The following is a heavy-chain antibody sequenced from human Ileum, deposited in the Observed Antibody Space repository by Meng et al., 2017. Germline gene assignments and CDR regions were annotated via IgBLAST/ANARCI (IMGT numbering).Heavy chain of an antibody. CDR2: VYYTGTT. V-gene: IGHV4-59*01. J-gene: IGHJ5*02. CDR3: AGILTGLSS. Sequence: QVQLQESGPGLVRPSETLSLTCTVSGGSNSNYWWTWIRQPPGKGLEWIGYVYYTGTTDYNPSLKSRVTISVDTSKNQFSLRLTSVTAADTAVYYCAGILTGLSSWGQGTLVTVSS. D-gene: IGHD3-10*01. CDR1: GGSNSNYW.